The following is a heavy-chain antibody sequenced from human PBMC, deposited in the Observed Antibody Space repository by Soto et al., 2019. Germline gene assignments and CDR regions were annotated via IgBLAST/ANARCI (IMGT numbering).Heavy chain of an antibody. CDR2: AKTEAISYAT. CDR1: GFTFSDHF. V-gene: IGHV3-72*01. Sequence: GGSLRLSCVASGFTFSDHFMDWVRQSPGKGREWFARAKTEAISYATQYAASVKGRFTVSRDDSQNSFYLQMNSLKTEDTAVYYCASPEIAVTIRDRHFDFWGRGTLVTVSS. J-gene: IGHJ2*01. CDR3: ASPEIAVTIRDRHFDF. D-gene: IGHD2-15*01.